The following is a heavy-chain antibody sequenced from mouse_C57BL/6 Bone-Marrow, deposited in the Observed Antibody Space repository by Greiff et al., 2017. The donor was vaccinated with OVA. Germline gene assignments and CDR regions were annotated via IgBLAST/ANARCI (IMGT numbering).Heavy chain of an antibody. CDR3: APCDVHGAF. CDR1: GYTFTSYW. Sequence: QVQLQQPGAELVKPGASVKLSCKASGYTFTSYWMQWVKQRPGQGLEWIGEIDPSDSYTNSNQKFKGKATLTVDTSSSTAYMQRSRLTSEDAAVYCCAPCDVHGAFWGKGTLVTVSA. CDR2: IDPSDSYT. V-gene: IGHV1-50*01. J-gene: IGHJ3*01.